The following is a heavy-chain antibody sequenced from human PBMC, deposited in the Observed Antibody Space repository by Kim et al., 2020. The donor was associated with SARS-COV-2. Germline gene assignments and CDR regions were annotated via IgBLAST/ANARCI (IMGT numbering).Heavy chain of an antibody. J-gene: IGHJ6*02. CDR3: ARGGSGRHGSRDCYYGLDV. Sequence: GGSLRLSCVASGFTFSIYSIHWVRQAPGRGLEWVAVIWYGGSDAFYADSVKGRFTISRDNSKNTLYVQMNGLRVDDTAVYYCARGGSGRHGSRDCYYGLDVWGQGTTVTVSS. CDR1: GFTFSIYS. V-gene: IGHV3-30*04. CDR2: IWYGGSDA. D-gene: IGHD1-26*01.